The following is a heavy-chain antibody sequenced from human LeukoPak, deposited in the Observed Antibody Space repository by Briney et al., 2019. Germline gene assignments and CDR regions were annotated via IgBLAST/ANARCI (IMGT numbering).Heavy chain of an antibody. CDR1: GGSISSGGYY. D-gene: IGHD6-19*01. CDR2: IYSSGSF. Sequence: PSQTLSLTCTVSGGSISSGGYYWSWIRQHPGKGLEWIGHIYSSGSFKYNPSLKSRVTMSIDTSKNQLSLKLNSVTAADTAVYYCARSGGSSSGSLGLWYSDIWGQGTMVTVSS. J-gene: IGHJ3*02. V-gene: IGHV4-61*09. CDR3: ARSGGSSSGSLGLWYSDI.